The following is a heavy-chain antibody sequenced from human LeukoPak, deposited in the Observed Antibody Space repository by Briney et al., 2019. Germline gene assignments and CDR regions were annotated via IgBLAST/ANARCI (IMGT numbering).Heavy chain of an antibody. J-gene: IGHJ4*02. CDR3: ASLGYYDSSGSDDY. D-gene: IGHD3-22*01. Sequence: KPSETLSLTCTVSGGSISSYYWSWIRQPPGKGLEWIGYIYYSGSTNYNPSLKSRVTISVDTSKNQFSLKLSPVTAADTAVYYCASLGYYDSSGSDDYWGQGTLVTVSS. CDR2: IYYSGST. V-gene: IGHV4-59*01. CDR1: GGSISSYY.